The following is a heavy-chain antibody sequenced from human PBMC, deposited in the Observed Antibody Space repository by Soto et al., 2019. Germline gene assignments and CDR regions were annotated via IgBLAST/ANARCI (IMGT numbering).Heavy chain of an antibody. Sequence: QVQLVESGGGVVQPGRSLRLSCVASGFSFTTYGLHWVRQAPGKGLEWVAVIWFDGSKQYYADSVKGRFTISRDNSKNIVYLEMNSMRVECTAVDYCVKDHCGGDCYSDPYFDYWGQGTLVTVSS. CDR2: IWFDGSKQ. CDR3: VKDHCGGDCYSDPYFDY. D-gene: IGHD2-21*02. V-gene: IGHV3-33*06. J-gene: IGHJ4*02. CDR1: GFSFTTYG.